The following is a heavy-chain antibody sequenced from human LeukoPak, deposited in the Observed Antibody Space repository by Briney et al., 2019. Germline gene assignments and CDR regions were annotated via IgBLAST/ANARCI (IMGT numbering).Heavy chain of an antibody. CDR2: ISYDGSNE. CDR3: ATPREDNSRDFDY. Sequence: GGSLRLSCAASGFTFSTYTMYWLRQTPGKGLEWVTFISYDGSNEDYADSVRGRFTISRDNSKNTLYLQMTSLRTEDTAVYYCATPREDNSRDFDYWGQGTLVTVSS. J-gene: IGHJ4*02. CDR1: GFTFSTYT. D-gene: IGHD4-11*01. V-gene: IGHV3-30-3*01.